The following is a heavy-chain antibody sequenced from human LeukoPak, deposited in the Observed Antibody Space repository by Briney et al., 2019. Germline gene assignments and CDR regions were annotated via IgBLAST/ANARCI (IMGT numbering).Heavy chain of an antibody. Sequence: SETLSLTCTVSGGSISSYYWNWIRQPPGKGLEWIGYIYYGGSTNYNPSLKSRVTISVDTSKNEFSLKLNSVTAADTAVYYCAKDLEYSSSSDYWGQGTLVTVSS. CDR3: AKDLEYSSSSDY. J-gene: IGHJ4*02. D-gene: IGHD6-6*01. V-gene: IGHV4-59*12. CDR1: GGSISSYY. CDR2: IYYGGST.